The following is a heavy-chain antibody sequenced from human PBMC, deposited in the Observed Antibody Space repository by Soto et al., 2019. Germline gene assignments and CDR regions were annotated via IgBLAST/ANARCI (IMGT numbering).Heavy chain of an antibody. V-gene: IGHV4-34*01. CDR3: ARVSRLADLNL. J-gene: IGHJ5*02. Sequence: SETLSLTCAVYGGSFSGYYWSWIRQPPGKGLEWIGEINHSGSTNYNPSLKSRVTMSVDTSKNQFSLKLSSVTAADTAVYYCARVSRLADLNLWGQGTLVTVSS. CDR1: GGSFSGYY. CDR2: INHSGST.